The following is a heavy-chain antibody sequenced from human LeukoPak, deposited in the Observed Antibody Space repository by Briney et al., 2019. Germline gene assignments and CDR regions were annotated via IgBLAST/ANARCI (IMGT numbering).Heavy chain of an antibody. CDR3: AKDWSSAAGYYYYYMDV. D-gene: IGHD6-13*01. CDR2: ISGDGGST. J-gene: IGHJ6*03. Sequence: PGESLKISCAASGFTFDDYAMHWVRQAPGKGLEWVSLISGDGGSTYYADSVKGRFTISRDNSKNSLYLQMNSLRTEDTALYYCAKDWSSAAGYYYYYMDVWGKGTTVTVSS. CDR1: GFTFDDYA. V-gene: IGHV3-43*02.